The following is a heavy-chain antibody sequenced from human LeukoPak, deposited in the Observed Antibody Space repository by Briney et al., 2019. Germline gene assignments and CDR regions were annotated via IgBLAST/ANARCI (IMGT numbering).Heavy chain of an antibody. CDR3: ARDRINENGDDAFDI. D-gene: IGHD2-21*02. CDR1: GYTLTAYY. CDR2: INPNIGGT. V-gene: IGHV1-2*02. J-gene: IGHJ3*02. Sequence: ASVKASSKPSGYTLTAYYMNSVGQAPGHRLKWMGWINPNIGGTNYAQKCQGRVTMTRATSISTACIERSRLRCAAPALYCSARDRINENGDDAFDIWGQGTMVTVSS.